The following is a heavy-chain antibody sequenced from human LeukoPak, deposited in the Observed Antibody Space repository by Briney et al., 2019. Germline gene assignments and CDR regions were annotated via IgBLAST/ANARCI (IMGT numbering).Heavy chain of an antibody. V-gene: IGHV3-7*04. CDR2: IKRDGSEK. CDR3: ARDSGSSYGSGYFDY. D-gene: IGHD1-26*01. CDR1: GFTFSSYW. J-gene: IGHJ4*02. Sequence: SGGSLRLSCAASGFTFSSYWMSWVRQAPGKGLEWVANIKRDGSEKYYMDSVKGRFTISRDNAKNSLYLEMNSLRAEDTAVYYCARDSGSSYGSGYFDYWGQGTLVTVSS.